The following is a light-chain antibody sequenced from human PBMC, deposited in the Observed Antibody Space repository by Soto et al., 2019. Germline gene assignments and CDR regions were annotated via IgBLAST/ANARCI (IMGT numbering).Light chain of an antibody. CDR2: RAS. Sequence: EIVMTQSPATLSVSPGERATLSCRASQSVSSNLAWYQQKPGQAPRLLFYRASTRATGIPARFSGSGSGTDFTLTIRSLQSEDFAVYYCQHYNNWPPWTFGQGTKVEIK. CDR1: QSVSSN. J-gene: IGKJ1*01. V-gene: IGKV3-15*01. CDR3: QHYNNWPPWT.